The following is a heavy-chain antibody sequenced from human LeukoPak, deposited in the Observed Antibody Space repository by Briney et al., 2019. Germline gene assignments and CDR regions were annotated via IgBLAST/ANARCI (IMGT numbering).Heavy chain of an antibody. CDR1: GFTVSSSY. Sequence: PGGSLRLSCAASGFTVSSSYMSWVRQAPGKGLEWVSVIYSGGSTYSADSVKGRFTISRDNSKNTLFLQMNSLRAEDTAVCYCARASDWNYDYWGQGTLVTVSS. CDR2: IYSGGST. V-gene: IGHV3-66*01. CDR3: ARASDWNYDY. J-gene: IGHJ4*02. D-gene: IGHD1-7*01.